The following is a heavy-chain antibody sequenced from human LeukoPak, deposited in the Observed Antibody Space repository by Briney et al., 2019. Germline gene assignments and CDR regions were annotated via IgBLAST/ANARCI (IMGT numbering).Heavy chain of an antibody. Sequence: SETLSLTCAVYGGSFSGDFWSWIRQSPGKGLEWIGEINHGGSTTYNPSLQSRVTMSVDTSTNQISLKMTSVTAADTAVYYCASQSGGTGRAYWGQGTLVTVSS. CDR3: ASQSGGTGRAY. D-gene: IGHD3-16*01. J-gene: IGHJ4*02. CDR1: GGSFSGDF. CDR2: INHGGST. V-gene: IGHV4-34*01.